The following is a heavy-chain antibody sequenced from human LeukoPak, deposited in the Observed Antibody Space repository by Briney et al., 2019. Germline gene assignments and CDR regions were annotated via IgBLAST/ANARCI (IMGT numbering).Heavy chain of an antibody. J-gene: IGHJ4*02. CDR3: ITDENYYDSSGYHYRDY. D-gene: IGHD3-22*01. V-gene: IGHV3-15*07. CDR1: GFTFTNAW. CDR2: IKRKTDGGTA. Sequence: PGGSLRLSCAASGFTFTNAWMNWVRQALGKGLEWVGLIKRKTDGGTADYAAPAKGRFTISRDDSKNTLYLQMNSLKTEDTAVYYCITDENYYDSSGYHYRDYWGQGTLVTVSS.